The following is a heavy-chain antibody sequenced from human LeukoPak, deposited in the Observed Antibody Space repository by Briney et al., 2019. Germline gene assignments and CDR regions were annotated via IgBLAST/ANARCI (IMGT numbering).Heavy chain of an antibody. CDR2: ISSRSSTI. J-gene: IGHJ4*02. Sequence: AGGSLRLSCAASGFTFSSYSMNWVRQAPGKVLEWVSYISSRSSTIYYADPVKGRFTISRDNAKNSLYLQMNSLRAEDTAVYCCARDGGTYYDFWSGYYIDFWGQGTLVTVSS. CDR1: GFTFSSYS. CDR3: ARDGGTYYDFWSGYYIDF. D-gene: IGHD3-3*01. V-gene: IGHV3-48*01.